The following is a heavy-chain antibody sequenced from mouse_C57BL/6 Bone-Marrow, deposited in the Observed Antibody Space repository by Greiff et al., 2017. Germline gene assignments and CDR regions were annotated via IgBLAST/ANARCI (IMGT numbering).Heavy chain of an antibody. CDR2: ISNLAYSI. J-gene: IGHJ3*01. CDR3: ARHNDYDGAWFAY. CDR1: GFTFSDYG. V-gene: IGHV5-15*01. Sequence: EVQLVESGGGLVQPGGSLKLSCAASGFTFSDYGMAWVRQAPRKGPEWVAFISNLAYSIYYADTVTGRFTISRGNAKNTLYLEMSSLRSEDTAMYYCARHNDYDGAWFAYWGQGTLVTVSA. D-gene: IGHD2-4*01.